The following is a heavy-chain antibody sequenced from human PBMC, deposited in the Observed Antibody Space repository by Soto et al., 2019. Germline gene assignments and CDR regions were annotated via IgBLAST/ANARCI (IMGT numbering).Heavy chain of an antibody. J-gene: IGHJ3*02. CDR1: EFTFSDYA. V-gene: IGHV3-30-3*01. D-gene: IGHD3-22*01. CDR2: ISDDGDKV. CDR3: ARAHYHDSGGPNGHAFDI. Sequence: QVQLVESGGGVVQPGRSLRLSCAASEFTFSDYAMHWVRQAPGKGLEWVAVISDDGDKVFYADSMKDRLTISRDNSKSALFLQLTSLGPEDTALYYCARAHYHDSGGPNGHAFDIWGQGTLVTVSS.